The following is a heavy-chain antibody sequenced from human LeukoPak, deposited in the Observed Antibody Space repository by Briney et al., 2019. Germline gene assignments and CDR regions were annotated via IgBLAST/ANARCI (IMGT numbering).Heavy chain of an antibody. CDR3: ARHFKRGLRYFDWSFDY. CDR1: GGSISSYY. D-gene: IGHD3-9*01. J-gene: IGHJ4*02. Sequence: PSETLSLTCTVSGGSISSYYWSWIRQPPGKGLEWIGYIYYSGSTNYNPSLKSRVTISVDTSKNQFSLKLSSVTAADTAVYYRARHFKRGLRYFDWSFDYWGQGTLVTVSS. CDR2: IYYSGST. V-gene: IGHV4-59*08.